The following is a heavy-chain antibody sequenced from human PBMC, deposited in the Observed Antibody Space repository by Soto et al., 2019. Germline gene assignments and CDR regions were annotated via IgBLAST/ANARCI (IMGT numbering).Heavy chain of an antibody. CDR2: ISAHNGNT. CDR1: GYTFTSYG. Sequence: QVHLVQSGAEVKKPGASVKVSCKASGYTFTSYGITWVRQAAGQVLEWMGWISAHNGNTDYAQKLQGSVIVTRDTSTRPAYMELRSLISDDTAVYYCARGTYGDYWGQGALVTVSS. CDR3: ARGTYGDY. D-gene: IGHD4-17*01. V-gene: IGHV1-18*01. J-gene: IGHJ4*02.